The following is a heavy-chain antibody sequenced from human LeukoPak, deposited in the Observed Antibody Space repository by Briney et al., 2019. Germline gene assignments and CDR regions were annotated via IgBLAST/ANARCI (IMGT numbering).Heavy chain of an antibody. D-gene: IGHD3-10*01. CDR3: AMYYYYGSGSYNY. V-gene: IGHV1-69*13. CDR1: GDTFSNDY. J-gene: IGHJ4*02. CDR2: IIPIFGTA. Sequence: SVKVSCTASGDTFSNDYIHWVRQAPGQGLEWMGGIIPIFGTANYAQKFQGRVTITADESTSTAYMELSSLRSEDTAVYYCAMYYYYGSGSYNYWGQGTLVTVSS.